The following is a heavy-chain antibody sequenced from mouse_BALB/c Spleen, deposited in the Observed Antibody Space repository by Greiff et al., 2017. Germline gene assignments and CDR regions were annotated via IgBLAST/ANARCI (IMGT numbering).Heavy chain of an antibody. D-gene: IGHD1-1*01. V-gene: IGHV2-9*02. J-gene: IGHJ2*01. CDR2: IWAGGST. CDR1: GFSLTSYG. Sequence: VQLQQSGPGLVAPSQSLSITCTVSGFSLTSYGVHWVRQPPGKGLEWLGVIWAGGSTNYNSALMSRLSISKDNSKSQVFLKMNSLQTDDTAMYYCAREESRYYGSSLDYWGQGTTLTVSS. CDR3: AREESRYYGSSLDY.